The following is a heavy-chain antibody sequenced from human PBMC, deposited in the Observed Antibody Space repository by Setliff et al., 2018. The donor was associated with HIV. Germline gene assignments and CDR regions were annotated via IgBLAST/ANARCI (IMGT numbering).Heavy chain of an antibody. CDR2: IYYSGST. D-gene: IGHD6-13*01. Sequence: SETLSLTCTVSGDSISSTSYYWGWIRQPPGKGLEWIGSIYYSGSTYYNPSLKSRVTVSVDTSKNQFSLKLSSVTAADTAIYYCATDTFYSSSSTAFDYWGQGTLVTVPQ. V-gene: IGHV4-39*01. CDR3: ATDTFYSSSSTAFDY. CDR1: GDSISSTSYY. J-gene: IGHJ4*02.